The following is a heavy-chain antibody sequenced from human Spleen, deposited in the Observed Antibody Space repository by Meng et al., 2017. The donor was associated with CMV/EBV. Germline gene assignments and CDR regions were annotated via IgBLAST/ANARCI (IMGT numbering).Heavy chain of an antibody. CDR1: GFTFNNYW. CDR3: ARPFGNFVDEYYFDQ. Sequence: GESLKISCVVSGFTFNNYWMHWVRQAPGKGLVWVSRINRDGTVATYADSVQGRFTISRDNARNTLYMEMNRLRPEDTAVYYCARPFGNFVDEYYFDQWGQGTLVTVSS. V-gene: IGHV3-74*01. J-gene: IGHJ4*02. D-gene: IGHD5-12*01. CDR2: INRDGTVA.